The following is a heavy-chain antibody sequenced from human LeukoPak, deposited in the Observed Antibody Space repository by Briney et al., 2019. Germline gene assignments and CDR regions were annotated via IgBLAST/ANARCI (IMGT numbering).Heavy chain of an antibody. J-gene: IGHJ4*02. CDR3: ARDFRGGSGWYLD. CDR1: GYTFTGYY. CDR2: INPNSGGT. D-gene: IGHD6-19*01. Sequence: AAVKVSCKASGYTFTGYYMHWVRQGPGQGLEWMGWINPNSGGTNYAQKFQGWVTMTRDTSISTAYMELSRLRSDDTAVYYCARDFRGGSGWYLDWGQGTLVTVSS. V-gene: IGHV1-2*04.